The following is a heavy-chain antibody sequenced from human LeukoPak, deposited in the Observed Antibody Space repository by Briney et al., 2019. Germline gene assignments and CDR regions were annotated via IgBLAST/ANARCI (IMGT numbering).Heavy chain of an antibody. CDR1: GPSVSNYA. V-gene: IGHV3-23*01. J-gene: IGHJ4*02. CDR2: ISGSGGAT. D-gene: IGHD2-2*01. Sequence: GRCLRLALAAAGPSVSNYAVASVRHPAGEGLGWVSSISGSGGATFYAASVKARFSISRDNSKTTLYVQMTSLSPEDTAVYSCAKGPVVPVATYFFDYWGQGTLVIVP. CDR3: AKGPVVPVATYFFDY.